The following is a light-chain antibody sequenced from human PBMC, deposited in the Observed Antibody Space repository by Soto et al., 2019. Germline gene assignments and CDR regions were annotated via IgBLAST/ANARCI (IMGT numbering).Light chain of an antibody. CDR1: SSDIGHYDY. V-gene: IGLV2-14*03. J-gene: IGLJ1*01. Sequence: QSALTQPASVSGSPGQSITISCTGTSSDIGHYDYVSWYQQHPGKAPKLMIYHVTYRPSGVSSRYSGSKSGSSASRSSSGLQADDEADYYCCSLTTSHTYVFGSGTKVTV. CDR2: HVT. CDR3: CSLTTSHTYV.